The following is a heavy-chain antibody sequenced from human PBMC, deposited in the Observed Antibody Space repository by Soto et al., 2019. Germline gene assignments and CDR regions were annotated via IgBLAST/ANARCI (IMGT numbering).Heavy chain of an antibody. Sequence: GESLRLSCATSGFILSDCAMNWVRQAPGTGLEWVSYISSSSSVIDYADSVKGRFTVSRDNARNSLYLQMNSLRAEDTAVYYCARDLSWGSNWYYYMDVWGKGTTVTVSS. V-gene: IGHV3-48*01. CDR3: ARDLSWGSNWYYYMDV. D-gene: IGHD7-27*01. CDR2: ISSSSSVI. CDR1: GFILSDCA. J-gene: IGHJ6*03.